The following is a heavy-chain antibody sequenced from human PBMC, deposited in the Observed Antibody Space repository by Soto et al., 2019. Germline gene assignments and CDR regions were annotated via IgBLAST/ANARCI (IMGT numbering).Heavy chain of an antibody. J-gene: IGHJ4*01. Sequence: PGESLKISCQVFGYRFTSYWIGWVRQVPGKGLEWMGIIYPGDSDTRYSPSFQGLVTMSADKSIFTAFLQWSSLKASDTAMYFCARHEGPDYYDTKAHLDYWGHGTLVTVSS. CDR1: GYRFTSYW. CDR3: ARHEGPDYYDTKAHLDY. CDR2: IYPGDSDT. V-gene: IGHV5-51*01. D-gene: IGHD3-22*01.